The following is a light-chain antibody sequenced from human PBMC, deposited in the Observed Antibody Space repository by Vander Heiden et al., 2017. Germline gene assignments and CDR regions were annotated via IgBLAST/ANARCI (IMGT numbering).Light chain of an antibody. Sequence: DIQMTQSPSTLSASVGDRLTITCRASQSIGNLLAWYQQKPGRAPKLLIYDASTLETGVPSRFSGSGSGTEFTFTISSLQPDDFAIYYCQRYNTYSRTFGQGTNVEI. CDR2: DAS. CDR1: QSIGNL. CDR3: QRYNTYSRT. J-gene: IGKJ1*01. V-gene: IGKV1-5*01.